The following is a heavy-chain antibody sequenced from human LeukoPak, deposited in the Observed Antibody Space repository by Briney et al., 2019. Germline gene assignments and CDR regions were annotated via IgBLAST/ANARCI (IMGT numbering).Heavy chain of an antibody. D-gene: IGHD6-19*01. Sequence: ASVKVSCKASGFSSYDINWVRQATGHGLEWMGWMNPNSGNTGYARKFQGRVTMTRNTSISTAYMELNSLRSEDTAVYYCASEQWLKREGVYYYYGMAVWGQGTTVTVSS. CDR3: ASEQWLKREGVYYYYGMAV. CDR1: GFSSYD. J-gene: IGHJ6*02. V-gene: IGHV1-8*01. CDR2: MNPNSGNT.